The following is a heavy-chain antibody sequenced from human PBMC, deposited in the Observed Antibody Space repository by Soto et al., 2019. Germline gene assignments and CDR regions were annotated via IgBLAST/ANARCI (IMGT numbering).Heavy chain of an antibody. V-gene: IGHV4-34*01. Sequence: SETLSLTCAVYGGSFSDYYWSWIRQPPGKGLEWIGEINHSGSTNYDPSLKSRVTISVDTSKNQFSLKLSSVTAADTAVYYCARGRLLWFGESRYYYYMDVWGKGTTVTVSS. D-gene: IGHD3-10*01. CDR1: GGSFSDYY. CDR2: INHSGST. CDR3: ARGRLLWFGESRYYYYMDV. J-gene: IGHJ6*03.